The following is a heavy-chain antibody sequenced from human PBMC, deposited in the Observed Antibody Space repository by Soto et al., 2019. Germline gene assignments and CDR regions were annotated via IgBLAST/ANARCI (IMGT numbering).Heavy chain of an antibody. D-gene: IGHD3-9*01. CDR2: ISAYNGNT. J-gene: IGHJ6*02. V-gene: IGHV1-18*04. CDR3: ARDDQYYDILTGYNYYGMDV. CDR1: GYTFTSYG. Sequence: ASVKVSCKASGYTFTSYGISWVRQAPGLGLEWMGWISAYNGNTNYAQKLQGRVTMTTDTSTSTAYMELRSLRSDDTAVYYCARDDQYYDILTGYNYYGMDVWGQGTTVTVSS.